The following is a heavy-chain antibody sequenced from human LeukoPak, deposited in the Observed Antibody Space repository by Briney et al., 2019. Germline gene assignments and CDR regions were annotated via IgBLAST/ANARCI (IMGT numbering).Heavy chain of an antibody. V-gene: IGHV4-38-2*02. CDR2: IYHSGST. CDR1: GYSISSGYY. J-gene: IGHJ6*03. D-gene: IGHD2-8*01. Sequence: SETLSLTXAVSGYSISSGYYWGWIRQPPGKGLEWIGSIYHSGSTYYNPSLKSRVTISVDTSKNQFSLKLSSVTAADTAVYYCAREGCTNGVCFLYYYYMDVWGKGTTVTVSS. CDR3: AREGCTNGVCFLYYYYMDV.